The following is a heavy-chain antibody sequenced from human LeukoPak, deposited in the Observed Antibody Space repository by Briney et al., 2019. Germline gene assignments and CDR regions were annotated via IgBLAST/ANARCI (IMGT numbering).Heavy chain of an antibody. V-gene: IGHV3-49*04. D-gene: IGHD3-10*01. CDR2: IRSKAYGGTT. CDR3: TREAYGSGSYYNHDAFDI. CDR1: GFTFGDYA. Sequence: PGRSLRLSCTASGFTFGDYAMSWVRQAPGKGLEWVGFIRSKAYGGTTEYAASVKGRFTISRDDSKSIAYLQMNSLKTEDTAVYYCTREAYGSGSYYNHDAFDIWGQGTMVTVSS. J-gene: IGHJ3*02.